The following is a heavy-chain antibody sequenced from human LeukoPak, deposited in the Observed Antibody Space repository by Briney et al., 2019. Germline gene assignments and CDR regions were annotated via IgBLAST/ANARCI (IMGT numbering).Heavy chain of an antibody. CDR3: ARAVRSYGSGSSYFDY. D-gene: IGHD3-10*01. CDR2: IYHSGST. CDR1: GGSISSSSYY. V-gene: IGHV4-39*07. Sequence: ASETLSLTCTVSGGSISSSSYYWGWIRQPPGKGLEWIGEIYHSGSTNYNPSLKSRVTISVDKSKNQFSLKLSSVTAADTAVYYCARAVRSYGSGSSYFDYWGQGTLVTVSS. J-gene: IGHJ4*02.